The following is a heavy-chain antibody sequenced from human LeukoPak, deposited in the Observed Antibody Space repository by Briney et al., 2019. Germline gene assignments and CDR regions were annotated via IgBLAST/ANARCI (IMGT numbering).Heavy chain of an antibody. V-gene: IGHV1-46*01. J-gene: IGHJ5*02. Sequence: GASVKVSCKASGYTFTTYYMNWVRQAPGQGLEWMGIINPSVGSTSYAQKLQGRVTMTTDTSTSTAYMELRSLRSDDTAVYYCARSLVVAGGWFDPWGQGTLVTVSS. D-gene: IGHD2-15*01. CDR2: INPSVGST. CDR3: ARSLVVAGGWFDP. CDR1: GYTFTTYY.